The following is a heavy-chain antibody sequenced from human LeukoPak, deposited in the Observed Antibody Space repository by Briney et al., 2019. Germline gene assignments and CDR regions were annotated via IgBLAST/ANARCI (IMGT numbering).Heavy chain of an antibody. D-gene: IGHD3-10*01. CDR1: GGSFSSSSYY. CDR2: IYYNGST. V-gene: IGHV4-30-4*08. Sequence: SETLSLTCTVSGGSFSSSSYYWGWIRQPPGKGLEWIGYIYYNGSTYYNPSLKSRVTISVDTSKNQFSLKLSSVTAADTAVYYCARTSLGGAWFDPWGQGTLVTVSS. J-gene: IGHJ5*02. CDR3: ARTSLGGAWFDP.